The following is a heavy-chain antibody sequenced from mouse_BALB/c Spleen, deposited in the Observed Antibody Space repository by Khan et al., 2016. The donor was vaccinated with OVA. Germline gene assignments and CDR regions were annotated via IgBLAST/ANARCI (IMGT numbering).Heavy chain of an antibody. CDR3: SRSGYGFGAY. V-gene: IGHV1-54*01. D-gene: IGHD3-2*02. CDR2: INPGSGGT. CDR1: GYAFSNYL. Sequence: QVQLQQSGAELVRPGTSVKVSCKASGYAFSNYLIEWLKQRPGQGLEWIGVINPGSGGTKYNEKFKDKATLTADTPSSTAYMQLSSLTSDDSALYFCSRSGYGFGAYWGPGTLVTVSA. J-gene: IGHJ3*01.